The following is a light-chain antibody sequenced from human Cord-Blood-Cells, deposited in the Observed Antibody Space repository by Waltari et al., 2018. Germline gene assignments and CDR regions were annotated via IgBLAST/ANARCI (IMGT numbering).Light chain of an antibody. V-gene: IGKV1-39*01. CDR1: QRISSY. CDR3: QQSYSTGT. Sequence: DIQMTQSPSSLSPSVGDRVTIPFRASQRISSYLNWYQQKPGRAPELLIYAASSLQSWVPSRFSGRGSGTDVTLTISSLQPEDFATYYCQQSYSTGTCGQGTKVEIK. J-gene: IGKJ1*01. CDR2: AAS.